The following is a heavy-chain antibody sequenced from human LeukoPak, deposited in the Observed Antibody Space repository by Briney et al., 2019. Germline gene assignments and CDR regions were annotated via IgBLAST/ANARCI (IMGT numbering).Heavy chain of an antibody. D-gene: IGHD4-17*01. CDR2: IYTGGST. CDR3: ARGCDYGDYWFDP. Sequence: SETLSLTCSVSGGSVTNGNYYWSWIRQPAGEGLEWIGRIYTGGSTTYNRSLQSRVTISLDTSKNQFSLKLNSVTAADTAVYFCARGCDYGDYWFDPWGQGTLVTVSS. V-gene: IGHV4-61*02. CDR1: GGSVTNGNYY. J-gene: IGHJ5*02.